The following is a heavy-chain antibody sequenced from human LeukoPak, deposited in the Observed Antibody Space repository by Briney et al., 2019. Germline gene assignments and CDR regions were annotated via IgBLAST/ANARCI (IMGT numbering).Heavy chain of an antibody. V-gene: IGHV4-59*01. CDR2: IYYSGNT. CDR1: GGSISDSY. J-gene: IGHJ4*02. Sequence: PSETLSLTCSVSGGSISDSYWNWIRQPPGKGLEWIGYIYYSGNTNYNPSLKNRVSISLGTSKNQFSLKLNSVTAADTAVYYCARGAGWLTMDWGQGTLVTVSS. CDR3: ARGAGWLTMD. D-gene: IGHD5-18*01.